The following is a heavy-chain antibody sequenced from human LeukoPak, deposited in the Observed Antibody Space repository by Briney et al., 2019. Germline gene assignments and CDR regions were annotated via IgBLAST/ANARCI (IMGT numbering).Heavy chain of an antibody. CDR3: ARDLGRLRLGELSPLFDY. Sequence: ASVKVSCKASGYTFTSYGSSWVGQAPGQGLEWMGWISAYNGNTNYAQKLQGRVTMTTDTSTSTAYMELRSLRSDDTAVYYCARDLGRLRLGELSPLFDYWGQGTLVTVSS. CDR2: ISAYNGNT. D-gene: IGHD3-16*02. CDR1: GYTFTSYG. J-gene: IGHJ4*02. V-gene: IGHV1-18*01.